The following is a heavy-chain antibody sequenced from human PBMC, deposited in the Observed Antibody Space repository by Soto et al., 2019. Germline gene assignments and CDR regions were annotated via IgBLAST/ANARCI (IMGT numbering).Heavy chain of an antibody. J-gene: IGHJ5*02. Sequence: PGESLKISCQGSGYSFADYWGAWVRQMPGKGLEWVGKIDPSDSYSNYNPSFQGHVTISVDKSINTAYLQWSSLKASDTGIYYCARQDGWAVASRRNWFDPWGQGTLVTVSS. CDR1: GYSFADYW. V-gene: IGHV5-10-1*01. CDR3: ARQDGWAVASRRNWFDP. D-gene: IGHD3-16*01. CDR2: IDPSDSYS.